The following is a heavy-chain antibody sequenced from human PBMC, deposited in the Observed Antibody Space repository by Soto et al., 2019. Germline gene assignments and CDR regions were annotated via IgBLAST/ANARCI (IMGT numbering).Heavy chain of an antibody. D-gene: IGHD3-22*01. CDR2: IFHSGTT. V-gene: IGHV4-4*02. CDR1: GGSISDSDW. Sequence: PSETLSLTCVVSGGSISDSDWWSWVRQPPGKGLEWIGEIFHSGTTNYNPSLKSRVTISVDKSKNQFSLNLSSVTAADTAVYYCARRGFYDSSGFPDSWGQGALVTVSS. J-gene: IGHJ4*02. CDR3: ARRGFYDSSGFPDS.